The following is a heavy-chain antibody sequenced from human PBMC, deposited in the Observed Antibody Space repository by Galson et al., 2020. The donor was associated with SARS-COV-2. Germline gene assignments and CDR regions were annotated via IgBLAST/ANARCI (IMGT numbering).Heavy chain of an antibody. J-gene: IGHJ4*02. V-gene: IGHV3-30-3*01. Sequence: GESLKISCAASGFTFSSYAMHWVRQAPGKGLEWVAVISYDGSNKYYADSVKGRFTISRDNSKNTLYLQMNSLRAEDTAVYYCARSQIVLMVFDYWGQGTLVTVSS. CDR2: ISYDGSNK. CDR3: ARSQIVLMVFDY. CDR1: GFTFSSYA. D-gene: IGHD2-8*01.